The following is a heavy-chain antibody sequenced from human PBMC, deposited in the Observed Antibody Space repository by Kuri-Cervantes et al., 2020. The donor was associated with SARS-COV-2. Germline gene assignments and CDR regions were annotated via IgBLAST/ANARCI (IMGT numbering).Heavy chain of an antibody. CDR1: GFTFDDYG. D-gene: IGHD6-19*01. Sequence: GGSLRLSCAASGFTFDDYGMNWVRQAPGKGLEWVSAISGSGGSTYYADSVKGRFTISRDNSKNTLYLQMNSLRAEDTAVYYCAKGKIAVAARPTYFDYWGQGTLVTVSS. CDR2: ISGSGGST. J-gene: IGHJ4*02. V-gene: IGHV3-23*01. CDR3: AKGKIAVAARPTYFDY.